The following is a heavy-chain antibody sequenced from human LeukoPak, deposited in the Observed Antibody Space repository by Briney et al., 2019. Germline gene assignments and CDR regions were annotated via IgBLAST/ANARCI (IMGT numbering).Heavy chain of an antibody. Sequence: GGSLRLSCAASGFTFSSYSMNWVRQAPGKGLEWVSSISSSSSYIYYADSVKGRFTISRDNAKNSLYLQMNSLRAEDTAVYYCARVGGSSSRVDYWGQGTLVTVSS. D-gene: IGHD6-6*01. V-gene: IGHV3-21*01. CDR3: ARVGGSSSRVDY. CDR1: GFTFSSYS. CDR2: ISSSSSYI. J-gene: IGHJ4*02.